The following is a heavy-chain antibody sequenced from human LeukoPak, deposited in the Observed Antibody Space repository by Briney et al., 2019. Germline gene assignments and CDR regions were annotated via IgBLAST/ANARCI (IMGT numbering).Heavy chain of an antibody. CDR1: GFTFRKYV. D-gene: IGHD3-16*01. CDR3: ARGPPLYYDYVWGLPGRWGPTDHAFDI. V-gene: IGHV3-23*01. CDR2: INNHDGNT. Sequence: GGSLRLSCAASGFTFRKYVMTWVRQAPGKGLEWVSGINNHDGNTYNADSVKGRFIISRDDSKNTLYLQMNSLRAEDTAVYYCARGPPLYYDYVWGLPGRWGPTDHAFDIWGQGTMVTVSS. J-gene: IGHJ3*02.